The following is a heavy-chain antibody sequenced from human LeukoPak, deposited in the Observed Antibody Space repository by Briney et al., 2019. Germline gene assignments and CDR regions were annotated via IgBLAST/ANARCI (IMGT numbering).Heavy chain of an antibody. CDR1: GYSFTSYW. CDR3: ARLSTVTTHGGTWFDP. D-gene: IGHD4-11*01. CDR2: IYPGDSDT. J-gene: IGHJ5*02. Sequence: GESLQISCKGSGYSFTSYWIGWVRQVPGKGLEGMGIIYPGDSDTRYSPSFQGQVTISADKSISTAYLQWSSLKASDTAMYYCARLSTVTTHGGTWFDPWGQGTLVTVSS. V-gene: IGHV5-51*01.